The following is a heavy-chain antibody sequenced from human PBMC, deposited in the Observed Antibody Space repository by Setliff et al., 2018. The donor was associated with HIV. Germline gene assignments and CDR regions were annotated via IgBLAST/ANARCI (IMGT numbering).Heavy chain of an antibody. J-gene: IGHJ4*02. CDR3: ARSDSANWYVDY. Sequence: GESLKISCKGSGYSFTSYWIGWVRQMPGKGLEWMGIIYPGDSDTRISPSFQGQVTISADKSINTAFLQWSSLKASDTSMFYCARSDSANWYVDYWGQGTLVTVSS. D-gene: IGHD1-1*01. CDR2: IYPGDSDT. V-gene: IGHV5-51*01. CDR1: GYSFTSYW.